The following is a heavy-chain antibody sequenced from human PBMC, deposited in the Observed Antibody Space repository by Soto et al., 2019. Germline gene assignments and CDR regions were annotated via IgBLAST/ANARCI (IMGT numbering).Heavy chain of an antibody. CDR3: ARAPTVVTIDY. Sequence: TLSLTCTVSGGSISSGGYYWSWIRQHPGKGLEWIGYIYYSGSTYYNPSLKSRVTISVDTSKNQFSLKLSSVTAADTAVYYCARAPTVVTIDYWGQGTLVTVSS. D-gene: IGHD4-17*01. V-gene: IGHV4-31*03. J-gene: IGHJ4*02. CDR1: GGSISSGGYY. CDR2: IYYSGST.